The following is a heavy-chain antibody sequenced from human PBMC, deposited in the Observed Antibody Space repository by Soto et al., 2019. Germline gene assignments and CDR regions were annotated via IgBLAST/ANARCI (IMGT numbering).Heavy chain of an antibody. V-gene: IGHV4-30-2*01. CDR2: IYHSGSA. Sequence: PSETLSLTCAVSGGSISSGGYSWSWIRQPPGKGLEWIGYIYHSGSAYYNPSLKSRVTISVDRSKNQFSLKLSSVTAADTAVYYCARDRGYDWYYFDYWGQGTLVTVSS. J-gene: IGHJ4*02. CDR1: GGSISSGGYS. D-gene: IGHD5-12*01. CDR3: ARDRGYDWYYFDY.